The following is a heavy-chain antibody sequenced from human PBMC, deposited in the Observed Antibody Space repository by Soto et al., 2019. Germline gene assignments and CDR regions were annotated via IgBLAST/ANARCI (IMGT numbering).Heavy chain of an antibody. Sequence: EVQLLESGGGLVQPGGSLRLSCAASGFTFSSYAMNWVRQAPGXGLEWVSVISGSGGSTYYADSVKGRFTISRDNSKNXLXLXXXSLXXEXTAVYYCASRSSGWYFEYWGQGTLVTVSS. J-gene: IGHJ4*02. V-gene: IGHV3-23*01. CDR3: ASRSSGWYFEY. CDR2: ISGSGGST. D-gene: IGHD6-19*01. CDR1: GFTFSSYA.